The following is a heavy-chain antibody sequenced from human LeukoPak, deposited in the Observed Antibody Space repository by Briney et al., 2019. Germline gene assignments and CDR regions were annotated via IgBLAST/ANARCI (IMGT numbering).Heavy chain of an antibody. Sequence: ASVKVSCKASGGTFSSYAISWVRQAPGQGLEWMGRIIPILGIANYAQKFQGRVTITADKSTSTAYMELSSLRSEDTAVYYCARDRPQQQLVPFADYWGQGTLVTVSS. CDR2: IIPILGIA. J-gene: IGHJ4*02. D-gene: IGHD6-13*01. CDR3: ARDRPQQQLVPFADY. CDR1: GGTFSSYA. V-gene: IGHV1-69*04.